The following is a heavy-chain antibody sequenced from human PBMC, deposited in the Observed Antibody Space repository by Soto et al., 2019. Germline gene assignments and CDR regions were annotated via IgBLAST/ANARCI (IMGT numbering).Heavy chain of an antibody. V-gene: IGHV3-21*01. CDR1: VFTFISYS. CDR2: ISSSSSYI. D-gene: IGHD3-22*01. Sequence: GWSLRLSCASSVFTFISYSMNWVRQTPGKGLEWVSSISSSSSYIYYADSVKGRFTISRDNAKNSLYLQMNSLRDEDTAVYYCARDLYYYDSSGYYYPFDYWGQGTLVTVSS. J-gene: IGHJ4*02. CDR3: ARDLYYYDSSGYYYPFDY.